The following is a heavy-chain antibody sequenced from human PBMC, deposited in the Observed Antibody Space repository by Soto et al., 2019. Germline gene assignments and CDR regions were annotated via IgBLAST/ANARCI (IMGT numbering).Heavy chain of an antibody. D-gene: IGHD4-17*01. CDR1: GFTFSSYA. V-gene: IGHV3-30-3*01. CDR2: ISYDGSNK. CDR3: ARGSDYDAYFDY. Sequence: QVQLVESGGGVVQPGRSLRLSCAASGFTFSSYAMHWVRQAPGKGPEWVAVISYDGSNKYYADSVKGRFTISRDNSKNTLYLQMNSLRAEDTAVYYCARGSDYDAYFDYWGQGTLVTVSS. J-gene: IGHJ4*02.